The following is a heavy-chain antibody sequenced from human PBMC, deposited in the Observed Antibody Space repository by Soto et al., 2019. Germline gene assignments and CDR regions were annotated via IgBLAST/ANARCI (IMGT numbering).Heavy chain of an antibody. J-gene: IGHJ4*02. V-gene: IGHV1-69*01. CDR2: IIPIFGTA. CDR3: ARDLNHGGIGGVYFDY. CDR1: GGTFSSYA. D-gene: IGHD3-16*01. Sequence: QVQLVQSGAEVKKPGSSVKVSCKASGGTFSSYAISWVRQAPGQGLEWMGGIIPIFGTANYAQKFQGRVTITADESTSTAYMELSSLSSEDTAVYYCARDLNHGGIGGVYFDYWGQGTLVTVSS.